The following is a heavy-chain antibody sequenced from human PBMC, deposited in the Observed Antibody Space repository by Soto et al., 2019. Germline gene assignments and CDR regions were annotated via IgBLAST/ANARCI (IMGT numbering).Heavy chain of an antibody. CDR3: ARSLAYCGGDCYYFDY. D-gene: IGHD2-21*02. CDR2: IYYSGST. CDR1: GGSISSYY. V-gene: IGHV4-59*01. Sequence: KPSETLSLTCTVSGGSISSYYWSWIRQPPGKGLEWIGYIYYSGSTNYNPSLKSRVTISVDTSKNQFSLKLSSVTAADTAVYYCARSLAYCGGDCYYFDYWGQGTLVTVSS. J-gene: IGHJ4*02.